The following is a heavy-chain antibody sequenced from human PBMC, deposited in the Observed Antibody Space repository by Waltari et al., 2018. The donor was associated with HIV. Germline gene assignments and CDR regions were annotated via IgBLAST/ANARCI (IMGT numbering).Heavy chain of an antibody. CDR1: GGSFNGYY. CDR3: ARGVFSLIVAGTNFDY. D-gene: IGHD5-12*01. Sequence: QVQLQQWGTALLKPSETLALTCAVYGGSFNGYYWSWCRQHPGKGLEWSGQIDHSGTSHYNPTLKDRLTMSVDTSKNQFSLKLTSATAADTAVFYCARGVFSLIVAGTNFDYWGQGFLVTVSS. J-gene: IGHJ4*02. V-gene: IGHV4-34*01. CDR2: IDHSGTS.